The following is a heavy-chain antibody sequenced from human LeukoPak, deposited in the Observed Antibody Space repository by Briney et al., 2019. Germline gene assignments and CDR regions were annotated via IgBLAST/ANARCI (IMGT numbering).Heavy chain of an antibody. CDR2: INPNSGGT. J-gene: IGHJ3*02. CDR1: GYTFTGYY. CDR3: ARVGGGLNYYDSSGYSRGYAFDI. V-gene: IGHV1-2*02. Sequence: GASVTVSCKASGYTFTGYYMHWVRQAPGQGLEWMGWINPNSGGTNYAQKFQGRVTMTRDTSISTAYMELSRLRSDDTAVYYCARVGGGLNYYDSSGYSRGYAFDIWGQGTMVTVSS. D-gene: IGHD3-22*01.